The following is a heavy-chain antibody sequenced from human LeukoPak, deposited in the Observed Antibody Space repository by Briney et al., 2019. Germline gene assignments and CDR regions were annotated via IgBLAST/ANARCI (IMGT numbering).Heavy chain of an antibody. V-gene: IGHV4-4*09. CDR3: AIFEVITGITSDY. J-gene: IGHJ4*02. D-gene: IGHD1-7*01. CDR2: IYTSGST. CDR1: GGSISSYY. Sequence: SETLSLTCTVSGGSISSYYWSWIRQPPGKGLEWIGYIYTSGSTNYNPSLKSRVTISVDTSKNQFSLKLSSVTAADTAVYYCAIFEVITGITSDYWGQGTLVTVSS.